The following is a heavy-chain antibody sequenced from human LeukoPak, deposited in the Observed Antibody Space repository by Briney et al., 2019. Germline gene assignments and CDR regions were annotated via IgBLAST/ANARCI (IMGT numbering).Heavy chain of an antibody. J-gene: IGHJ6*02. V-gene: IGHV4-31*03. Sequence: PSQTLSLTCTVSGGSISSGGYYWSWIRQHPGKGLEWIGYIYYSGSTYYNPSLKSRVTISVDTSKNQFSLKLSSVTAADTAVYYCARDPGIAAAGGDYYYYGMDVWGQGTTVTVSS. CDR2: IYYSGST. CDR3: ARDPGIAAAGGDYYYYGMDV. CDR1: GGSISSGGYY. D-gene: IGHD6-25*01.